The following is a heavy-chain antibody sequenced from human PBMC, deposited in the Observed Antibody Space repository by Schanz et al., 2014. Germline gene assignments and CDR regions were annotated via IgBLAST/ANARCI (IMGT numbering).Heavy chain of an antibody. V-gene: IGHV3-33*01. CDR3: ARAGYDADNWFDP. J-gene: IGHJ5*02. Sequence: QVQLVESGGGVVQPGRSLRLSCAASGFTFSSYGVHWVRQAPGKGLEWVAVIWYDGSNKYYADSVKGRFTISRDNSKNTLFLQMNSLRAEDTAVYYCARAGYDADNWFDPWGQGTLVTVAS. D-gene: IGHD2-2*01. CDR1: GFTFSSYG. CDR2: IWYDGSNK.